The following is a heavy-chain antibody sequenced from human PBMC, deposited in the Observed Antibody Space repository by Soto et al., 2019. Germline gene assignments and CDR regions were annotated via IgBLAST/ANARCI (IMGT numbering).Heavy chain of an antibody. CDR3: ARRGRLKTGLDV. D-gene: IGHD2-15*01. J-gene: IGHJ6*02. V-gene: IGHV1-3*05. CDR2: INAGNGNT. Sequence: QVQLVQSGAEEKKPGASVKVSCKASGYTFTSYAMHWVRQAPGQRLEWMGWINAGNGNTKYSQKFQGRVTITRDTSASTAYMELSSLRSADTAVYYCARRGRLKTGLDVWGQGTTVTVSS. CDR1: GYTFTSYA.